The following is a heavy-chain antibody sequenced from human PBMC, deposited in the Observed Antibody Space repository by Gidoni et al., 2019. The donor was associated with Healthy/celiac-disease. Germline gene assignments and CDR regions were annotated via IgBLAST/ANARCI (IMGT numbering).Heavy chain of an antibody. CDR3: ARDSDIVSYYYYGMDV. CDR1: GFPFSSYW. V-gene: IGHV3-74*01. J-gene: IGHJ6*02. D-gene: IGHD2-15*01. CDR2: INSDGSST. Sequence: EVQLVASGGGLVQPGGSLRLSCAASGFPFSSYWMHWVRPAPGKGLVWVSRINSDGSSTSYADSVKGRFTISRDNAKNTLYLQMNSLRAEDTAVYYCARDSDIVSYYYYGMDVWGQGTTVTVSS.